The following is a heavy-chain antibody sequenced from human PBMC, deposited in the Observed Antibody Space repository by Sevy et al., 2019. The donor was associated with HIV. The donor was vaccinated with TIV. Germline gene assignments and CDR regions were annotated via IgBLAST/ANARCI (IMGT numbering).Heavy chain of an antibody. CDR1: GYTFTSYD. Sequence: ASVKVSCKASGYTFTSYDINWVRQATGQGLEWMGWMNPNSGNTGYAKKFQGRVTMTRNTSISTAYMELSSLRSEDTAVYYCARGFGKFGSGSYYKGYWGQGTLVTVSS. V-gene: IGHV1-8*01. D-gene: IGHD3-10*01. CDR3: ARGFGKFGSGSYYKGY. CDR2: MNPNSGNT. J-gene: IGHJ4*02.